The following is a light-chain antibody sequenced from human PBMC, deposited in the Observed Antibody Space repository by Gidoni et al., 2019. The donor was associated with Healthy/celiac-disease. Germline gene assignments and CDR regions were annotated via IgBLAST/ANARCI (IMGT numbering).Light chain of an antibody. CDR3: CSYACSSTYVV. CDR2: EVS. CDR1: SSDVGSYNL. V-gene: IGLV2-23*02. J-gene: IGLJ2*01. Sequence: QSALTQPASVSGSPGQSITITCTGTSSDVGSYNLVSWYQQHPGKAPKLMIYEVSKRPSGVSYRFSGSKSGNTASLTISGLQAEDEADYYCCSYACSSTYVVFGGGTKLTVL.